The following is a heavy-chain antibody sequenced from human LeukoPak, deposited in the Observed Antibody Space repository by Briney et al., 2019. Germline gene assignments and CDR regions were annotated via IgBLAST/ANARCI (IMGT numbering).Heavy chain of an antibody. Sequence: ASGTLSLTCAVSGGSISSSNWWSWVRPPPGKGLEWIGEIYHSGSTNYNPSLKSRVTISVDKSKNQFSLKLSSVTAADTAVYYCARDGENWNLDAFDIWGQGTMVTVSS. V-gene: IGHV4-4*02. CDR2: IYHSGST. CDR3: ARDGENWNLDAFDI. J-gene: IGHJ3*02. CDR1: GGSISSSNW. D-gene: IGHD1-1*01.